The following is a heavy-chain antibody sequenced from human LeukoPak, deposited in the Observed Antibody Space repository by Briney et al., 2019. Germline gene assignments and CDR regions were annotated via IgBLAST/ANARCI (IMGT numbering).Heavy chain of an antibody. Sequence: GGSLRLSCAASGFTFSDHYMDWVRQAPGKGLEWVASINHNGNVNYYVDSVKGRFTISRDNAKNSLYLQISNLRAEDTAVYFCARGGGLDVWGQGATVTVSS. D-gene: IGHD3-16*01. J-gene: IGHJ6*02. CDR1: GFTFSDHY. CDR3: ARGGGLDV. CDR2: INHNGNVN. V-gene: IGHV3-7*03.